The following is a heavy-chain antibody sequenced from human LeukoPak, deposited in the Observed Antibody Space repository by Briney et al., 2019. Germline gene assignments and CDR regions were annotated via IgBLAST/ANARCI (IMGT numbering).Heavy chain of an antibody. Sequence: SETLSLTCSVSGGSISSGYWSWIRQPPGKGLEWIAYIYNSGRSNYNPSLKSRVTTSLDTSKNQFSLKLSSVTAADTAVYYCAGGSGAGWFDPCGQGTLVTVSS. V-gene: IGHV4-59*01. CDR3: AGGSGAGWFDP. D-gene: IGHD2-8*02. CDR2: IYNSGRS. CDR1: GGSISSGY. J-gene: IGHJ5*02.